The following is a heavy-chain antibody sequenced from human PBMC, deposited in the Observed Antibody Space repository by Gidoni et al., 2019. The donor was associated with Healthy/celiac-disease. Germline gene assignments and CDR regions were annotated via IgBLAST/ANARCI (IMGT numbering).Heavy chain of an antibody. D-gene: IGHD3-10*01. V-gene: IGHV4-34*01. CDR1: GGSFSGYY. Sequence: QVQLQQWGAGLLKPSETLSLTCAVYGGSFSGYYWSWTRQPPGKGLEWIGEINHSGSTTYNPSLKSRVTRSGDTSKNQFSLKLSSVTAADTAVYYCARDARWGSGSYYNRGFWGRDYWGQGTLVTVSA. CDR2: INHSGST. J-gene: IGHJ4*02. CDR3: ARDARWGSGSYYNRGFWGRDY.